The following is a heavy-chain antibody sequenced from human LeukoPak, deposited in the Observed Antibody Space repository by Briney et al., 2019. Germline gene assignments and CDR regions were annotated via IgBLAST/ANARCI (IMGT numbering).Heavy chain of an antibody. Sequence: SETLSLTCTVSGGSISSYYWSWIRQSPVKGLAWIGYIYSSGSTNYNPSLKGQVTISVDTSKNQFSLRVSSVTAADTAVYYCARDHYYNSSGYTFGYWGQGTLVTVSS. D-gene: IGHD3-22*01. V-gene: IGHV4-59*01. CDR1: GGSISSYY. CDR2: IYSSGST. CDR3: ARDHYYNSSGYTFGY. J-gene: IGHJ4*02.